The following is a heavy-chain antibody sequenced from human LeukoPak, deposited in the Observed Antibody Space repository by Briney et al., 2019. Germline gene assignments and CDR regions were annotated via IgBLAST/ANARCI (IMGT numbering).Heavy chain of an antibody. CDR2: ISGSGSDM. Sequence: PGGFLRLSCAASGFTFSSHRMSWIRQTPGKGLEWLAYISGSGSDMYYADSVKGRFTISRDNAKNSLYLQTNSLRPDDTALYYCSTDPRLLIYWGHGTLVTVSS. CDR1: GFTFSSHR. CDR3: STDPRLLIY. D-gene: IGHD2-8*01. V-gene: IGHV3-21*05. J-gene: IGHJ4*01.